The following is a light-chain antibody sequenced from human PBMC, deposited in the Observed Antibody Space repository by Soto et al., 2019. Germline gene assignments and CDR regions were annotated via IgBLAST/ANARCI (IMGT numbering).Light chain of an antibody. V-gene: IGKV3-11*01. CDR3: QQRSVWPT. CDR1: QSVSSY. CDR2: DAS. Sequence: IVLTQSPATLSLSPGERATLSCRASQSVSSYLAWYQQKGGQAPRLLIYDASSRAPGIPARFSGSGSGTDFTLTISSLELEDFAVYYCQQRSVWPTFGGGTKVEIK. J-gene: IGKJ4*01.